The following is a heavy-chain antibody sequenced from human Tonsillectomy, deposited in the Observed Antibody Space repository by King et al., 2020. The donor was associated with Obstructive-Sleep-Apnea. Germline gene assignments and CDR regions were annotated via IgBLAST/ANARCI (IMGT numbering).Heavy chain of an antibody. D-gene: IGHD5-12*01. Sequence: HVQLVESGGGVVQPGRSLRLSCTASGFAFNLYAIHWVRQAPGKGLEWISVISFYGIDKYYADSAKGRFTVSRDNSKSEVYLQMNSLRSADTGIYYCARDFITSSAYDLAYYYYGADVWGQGTTVTVSS. CDR1: GFAFNLYA. CDR2: ISFYGIDK. CDR3: ARDFITSSAYDLAYYYYGADV. V-gene: IGHV3-30*04. J-gene: IGHJ6*02.